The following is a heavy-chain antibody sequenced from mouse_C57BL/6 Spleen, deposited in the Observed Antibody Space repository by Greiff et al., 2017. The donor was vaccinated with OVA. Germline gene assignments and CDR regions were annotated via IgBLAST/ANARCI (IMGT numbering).Heavy chain of an antibody. CDR1: GYTFTDYY. CDR3: ARGGTNWDYFDY. CDR2: INPYNGGT. J-gene: IGHJ2*01. V-gene: IGHV1-19*01. Sequence: EVKLQESGPVLVKPGASVKMSCKASGYTFTDYYMNWVKQSHGKSLEWIGVINPYNGGTSYNQKFKGKATLTVDKSSSTAYMELNSLTSEDSAVYYCARGGTNWDYFDYWGQGTTLTVSS. D-gene: IGHD4-1*01.